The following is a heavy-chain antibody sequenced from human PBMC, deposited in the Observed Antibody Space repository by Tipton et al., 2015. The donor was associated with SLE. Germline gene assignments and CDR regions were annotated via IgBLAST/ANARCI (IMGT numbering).Heavy chain of an antibody. CDR2: ISAYNGNT. CDR1: GYTFTSYG. CDR3: ASGWGYYGSGDHAFDI. D-gene: IGHD3-10*01. V-gene: IGHV1-18*01. J-gene: IGHJ3*02. Sequence: QLVQSGAEVKKPGASVKVSCKASGYTFTSYGISWVRQAPGQGLEWMGRISAYNGNTNYAQKLQGRVTMTTDTSTRTAYMELRSLRSDDTAVYYCASGWGYYGSGDHAFDIWGQGTMVTVSS.